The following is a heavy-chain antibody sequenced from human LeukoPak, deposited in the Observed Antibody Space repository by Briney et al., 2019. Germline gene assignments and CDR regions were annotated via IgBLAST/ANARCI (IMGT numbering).Heavy chain of an antibody. D-gene: IGHD3-22*01. J-gene: IGHJ2*01. CDR2: IYSGGST. V-gene: IGHV3-66*01. Sequence: GGSLRLSCSASGFTVSSNYMSWVRQAPGKGLEWVSVIYSGGSTYYADSVKGRFTISRDNSKNTLYLQMNGLRAEDTAVYYCARDKVYYYDSSGYSYYWYFDLWGRGTLVTVSS. CDR3: ARDKVYYYDSSGYSYYWYFDL. CDR1: GFTVSSNY.